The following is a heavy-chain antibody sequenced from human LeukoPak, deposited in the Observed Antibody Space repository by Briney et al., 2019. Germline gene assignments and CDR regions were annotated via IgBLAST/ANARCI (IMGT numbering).Heavy chain of an antibody. V-gene: IGHV1-18*01. D-gene: IGHD6-13*01. J-gene: IGHJ3*02. Sequence: ASVKVSCKASGYTFTSYGISWVRQAPGQGLEWMGWISAYNGNTNYAQKLQGRVTMTTDTSTSTAYMELRSLRSDDTAVYYCARAHTTSSPWIDAFDIWGQGTMVTVSS. CDR2: ISAYNGNT. CDR1: GYTFTSYG. CDR3: ARAHTTSSPWIDAFDI.